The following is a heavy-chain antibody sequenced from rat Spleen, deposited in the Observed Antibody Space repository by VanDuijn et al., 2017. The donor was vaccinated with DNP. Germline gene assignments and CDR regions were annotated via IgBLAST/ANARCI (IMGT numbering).Heavy chain of an antibody. D-gene: IGHD1-7*01. V-gene: IGHV3-1*01. CDR3: ARWTRYFDY. CDR1: DYSITRNY. J-gene: IGHJ2*01. CDR2: ISYSGST. Sequence: EVQLQESGSGLVKPSQSLSLTCSVTDYSITRNYWGWIRKFPGNKMEYIGHISYSGSTNYNPSLRSRISITRDTSKNHFFLHLNSVTTEDTATYYCARWTRYFDYWGQGVMVTVSS.